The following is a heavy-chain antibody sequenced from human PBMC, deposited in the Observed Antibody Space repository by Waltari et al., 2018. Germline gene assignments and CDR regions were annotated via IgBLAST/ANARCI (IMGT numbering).Heavy chain of an antibody. V-gene: IGHV4-4*02. D-gene: IGHD3-22*01. CDR2: IYNSWST. Sequence: QVQLQESGPGLVKPSGTLSLTCAVSGGSISSSNWWSWVRLPPGKGLEWIGEIYNSWSTNYIPSLKSRVTISVDKAKTQFSLELSSVTAADTAVYYCARGSDSSGYYYGDYFDYWGQGTLVTVSS. CDR3: ARGSDSSGYYYGDYFDY. CDR1: GGSISSSNW. J-gene: IGHJ4*02.